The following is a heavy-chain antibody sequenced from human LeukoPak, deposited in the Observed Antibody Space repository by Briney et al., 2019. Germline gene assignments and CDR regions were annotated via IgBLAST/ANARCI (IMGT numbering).Heavy chain of an antibody. CDR3: VLSDGLGPYYFDY. CDR1: GFTFSSYS. D-gene: IGHD2/OR15-2a*01. CDR2: ISSSSSYI. J-gene: IGHJ4*02. V-gene: IGHV3-21*01. Sequence: GGSLRLSCAASGFTFSSYSMNWVRQAPGKGLEWVSSISSSSSYIYYADSVKGRFTISRDNAKNSLYLQMNSLRAEDTAVYYCVLSDGLGPYYFDYWGQGALVTVSS.